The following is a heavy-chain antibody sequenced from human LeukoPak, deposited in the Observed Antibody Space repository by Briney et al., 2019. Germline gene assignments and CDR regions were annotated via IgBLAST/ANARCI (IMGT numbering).Heavy chain of an antibody. CDR3: AKAPHIVVVPAARGAFDI. Sequence: GGSLRLSCAASGFTFSSYAMSWVRQAPGKGLEWGSAISGSGGSKYYADSVKGRFTISRDNSKNTLYLQMNSLRAEDTAVYYCAKAPHIVVVPAARGAFDIWGQGTMVTVSS. J-gene: IGHJ3*02. CDR2: ISGSGGSK. D-gene: IGHD2-2*01. CDR1: GFTFSSYA. V-gene: IGHV3-23*01.